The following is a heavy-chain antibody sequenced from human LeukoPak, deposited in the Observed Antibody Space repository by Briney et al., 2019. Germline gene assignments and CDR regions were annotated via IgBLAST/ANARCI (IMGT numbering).Heavy chain of an antibody. CDR2: ISGNNDNP. CDR3: ARDGTSTDDY. V-gene: IGHV1-18*01. Sequence: ASVKVSCKASGYTFSNFGISWVRQAPGQGLEWMGWISGNNDNPNYGQKFQGRFTVTSDLSTRTAYMELKRLRSDDTAVYYCARDGTSTDDYWGQGTLVTVSS. J-gene: IGHJ4*02. D-gene: IGHD2-2*01. CDR1: GYTFSNFG.